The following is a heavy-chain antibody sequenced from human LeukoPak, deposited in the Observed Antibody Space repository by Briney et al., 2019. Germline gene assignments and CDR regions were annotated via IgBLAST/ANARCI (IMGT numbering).Heavy chain of an antibody. CDR3: AKDHDFWSGYSDY. D-gene: IGHD3-3*01. J-gene: IGHJ4*02. CDR2: ISGSGGST. CDR1: GFTFSSYA. V-gene: IGHV3-23*01. Sequence: PGGSLRLSCAAFGFTFSSYAMSWVRQAPGKGLEWVSAISGSGGSTYYADSVKGRFTISRDNSKNTLYLQMNSLRAEDTAVYYCAKDHDFWSGYSDYWGQGTLVTVSS.